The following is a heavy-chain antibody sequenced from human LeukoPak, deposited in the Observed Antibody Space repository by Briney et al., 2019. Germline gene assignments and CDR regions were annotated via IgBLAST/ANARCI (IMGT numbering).Heavy chain of an antibody. CDR1: GGTFSSYA. Sequence: GASVKVSCKASGGTFSSYAISWVRQAPGQGLEWMGRIIPILGIANYAQMFQGRVTITADKSTSTAYMELSSLRSEDTAVYYCARDLGGNWNHPVGYWGQGALVTVSS. J-gene: IGHJ4*02. CDR2: IIPILGIA. V-gene: IGHV1-69*04. D-gene: IGHD1-20*01. CDR3: ARDLGGNWNHPVGY.